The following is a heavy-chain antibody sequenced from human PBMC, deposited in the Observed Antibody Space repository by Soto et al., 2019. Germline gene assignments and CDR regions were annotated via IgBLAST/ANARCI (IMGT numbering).Heavy chain of an antibody. CDR3: ARVEYGDLIYVDY. V-gene: IGHV1-18*01. Sequence: ASVKVSCKXSGYSFTNYGITWVRQAPGQGLEWMGWIGVFNGNTDYDQKFRDRVAMTTDTSTTTAYLELRSLTSDDTAVYYCARVEYGDLIYVDYWGQGTLVTVSS. J-gene: IGHJ4*02. D-gene: IGHD2-21*02. CDR1: GYSFTNYG. CDR2: IGVFNGNT.